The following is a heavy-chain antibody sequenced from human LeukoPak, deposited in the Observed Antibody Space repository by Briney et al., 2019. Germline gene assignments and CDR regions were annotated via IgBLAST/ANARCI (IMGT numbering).Heavy chain of an antibody. CDR3: ARARIAAARGRNWFDP. CDR2: MNPNSGNT. V-gene: IGHV1-8*01. CDR1: GYTFTSYD. Sequence: GASVKVSCKASGYTFTSYDINWVRQATGQGLEWMGWMNPNSGNTGYAQKFQGRVTMTRNTSISTAYMELSSLRSEDTAVYYCARARIAAARGRNWFDPWGQGTLVTDSS. J-gene: IGHJ5*02. D-gene: IGHD6-13*01.